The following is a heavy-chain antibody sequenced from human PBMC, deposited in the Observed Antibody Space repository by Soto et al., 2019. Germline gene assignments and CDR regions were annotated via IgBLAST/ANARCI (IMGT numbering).Heavy chain of an antibody. CDR2: IYYSGST. CDR1: GGSISSYY. D-gene: IGHD5-12*01. Sequence: PWETLSLTCTVSGGSISSYYWSWIRQPPGKGLEWIGYIYYSGSTNYNPSLKSRVTISVDTSKNQFSLKLSSVTAADTAVYYCARIVATKGHYGMDVWGQGTTVTVSS. J-gene: IGHJ6*02. V-gene: IGHV4-59*01. CDR3: ARIVATKGHYGMDV.